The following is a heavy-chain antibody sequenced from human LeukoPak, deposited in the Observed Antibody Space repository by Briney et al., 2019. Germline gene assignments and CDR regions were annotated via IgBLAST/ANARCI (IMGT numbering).Heavy chain of an antibody. CDR3: ARDLNARKDGLHFGADC. Sequence: PGGSLRLSCAASGFTFSSYGMHWVRQAPGKGLEWVSIISSDGSNTYYGDSVRGRFTISRDNSKNTVDLQMDSLRVEDTAVYYCARDLNARKDGLHFGADCWGQGSLVTVSS. V-gene: IGHV3-33*01. D-gene: IGHD3-10*01. CDR2: ISSDGSNT. CDR1: GFTFSSYG. J-gene: IGHJ4*02.